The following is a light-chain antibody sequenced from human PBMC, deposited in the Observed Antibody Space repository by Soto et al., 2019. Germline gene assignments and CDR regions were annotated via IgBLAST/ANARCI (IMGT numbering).Light chain of an antibody. CDR3: QKYVNFPQL. CDR2: DAS. V-gene: IGKV1-33*01. CDR1: QDISNY. J-gene: IGKJ1*01. Sequence: DIQMTQSPSSLSASVGDRVTITCQASQDISNYLNWYQQKPGKAPKLLIYDASNLETGIPSRFSGSGSGTDFTFTISSLQPEDIATYYCQKYVNFPQLFGQGTKVEIK.